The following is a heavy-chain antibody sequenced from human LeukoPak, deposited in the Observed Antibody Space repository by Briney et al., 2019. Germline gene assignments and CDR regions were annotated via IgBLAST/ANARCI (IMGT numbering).Heavy chain of an antibody. V-gene: IGHV1-18*01. Sequence: ASVKVSCKASGYTFTSYGISGVRQAPGQGLEWMGWISAYNGNTNYAQKLQGRVTMATDTSTSTAYMELRSLRSDDTAVDYCARDHSFPRYYDILTGYYYMDVWGKGTTFTVSS. D-gene: IGHD3-9*01. CDR3: ARDHSFPRYYDILTGYYYMDV. J-gene: IGHJ6*03. CDR1: GYTFTSYG. CDR2: ISAYNGNT.